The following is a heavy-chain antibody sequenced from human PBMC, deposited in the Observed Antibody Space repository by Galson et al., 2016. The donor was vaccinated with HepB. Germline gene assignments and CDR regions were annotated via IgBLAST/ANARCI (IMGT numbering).Heavy chain of an antibody. D-gene: IGHD4-23*01. CDR3: ARGAPFTTVVASYYFDY. CDR1: GGTFPSYS. J-gene: IGHJ4*02. V-gene: IGHV1-69*13. Sequence: SVKVSCKASGGTFPSYSIGWVRQAPGQGLEWMGGIIPIFGTSNYAQNFQGRLTIAADDSTGTAYIELSSLRSEDTAVYYCARGAPFTTVVASYYFDYWGLGTLVTVSS. CDR2: IIPIFGTS.